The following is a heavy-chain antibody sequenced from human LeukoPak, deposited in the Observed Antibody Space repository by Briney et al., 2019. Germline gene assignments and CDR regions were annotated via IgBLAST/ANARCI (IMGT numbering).Heavy chain of an antibody. V-gene: IGHV3-53*01. CDR1: GFTVSSNY. CDR2: IYSGGST. J-gene: IGHJ3*02. Sequence: PGGSLRLSCAASGFTVSSNYMSWVRHAPGKGLEWVSVIYSGGSTYYADSVKGRFTISRDNSKNTLYLQMNSLRAEDTAVYYCARGSDDYGDPHAFDIWGQGTMVTVCS. CDR3: ARGSDDYGDPHAFDI. D-gene: IGHD4-17*01.